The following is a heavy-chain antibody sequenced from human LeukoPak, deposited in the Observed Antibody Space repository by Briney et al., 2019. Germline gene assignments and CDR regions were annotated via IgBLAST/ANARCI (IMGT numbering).Heavy chain of an antibody. V-gene: IGHV3-33*01. J-gene: IGHJ4*02. CDR1: GFTFSSYG. CDR3: ARSHGLGNYFYFDF. Sequence: GGSLRLSCAASGFTFSSYGMHWVRQAPGKGLEWVAVIWYDGSNKYYADSVKGRFTISRDNSKNTLYLQMNSLRAEDTAVYYCARSHGLGNYFYFDFWGQGTLVTVSS. CDR2: IWYDGSNK. D-gene: IGHD1-26*01.